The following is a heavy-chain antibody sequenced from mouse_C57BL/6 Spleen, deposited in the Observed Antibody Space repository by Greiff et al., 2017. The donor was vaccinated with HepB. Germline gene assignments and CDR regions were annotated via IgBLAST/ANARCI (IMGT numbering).Heavy chain of an antibody. V-gene: IGHV1-53*01. D-gene: IGHD2-4*01. CDR3: ARPLYDYDERDWYFDV. Sequence: QVQLKQPGTELVKPGASVKLSCKASGYTFTSYWMHWVKQRPGQGLEWIGNINPSNGGTNYNEKFKSKATLTVDKSSSTAYMQLSSLTSEDSSVYYCARPLYDYDERDWYFDVWGTGTTVTVSS. CDR1: GYTFTSYW. CDR2: INPSNGGT. J-gene: IGHJ1*03.